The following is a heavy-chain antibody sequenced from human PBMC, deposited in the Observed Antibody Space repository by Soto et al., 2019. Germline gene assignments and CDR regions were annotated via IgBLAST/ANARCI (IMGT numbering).Heavy chain of an antibody. CDR2: IYYSGST. D-gene: IGHD3-10*01. J-gene: IGHJ3*02. CDR1: GESICSSSYD. V-gene: IGHV4-39*01. CDR3: ARLIMVRAFDI. Sequence: SETLSLTCTVSGESICSSSYDGGWIRQPPGKGLEWIGSIYYSGSTYYNPSLKSRVTISVDTSKNQFSLKLSSVTAADTAVYYCARLIMVRAFDIWGQGTMVTVSS.